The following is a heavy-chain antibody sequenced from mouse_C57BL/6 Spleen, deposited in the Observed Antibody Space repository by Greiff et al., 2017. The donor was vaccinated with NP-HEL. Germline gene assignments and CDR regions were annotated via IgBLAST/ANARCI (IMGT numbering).Heavy chain of an antibody. J-gene: IGHJ2*01. CDR2: INPYNGGT. V-gene: IGHV1-19*01. Sequence: EVQLQQSGPVLVKPGASVKMSCKASGYTFTDHYMNWVKQSHGKSLEWIGVINPYNGGTSYNQKFKGKATLTVDKSSSTAYMELNSLTSEDSAVYYCARKGLLYYFDYWGQVTTLTVSS. D-gene: IGHD3-3*01. CDR3: ARKGLLYYFDY. CDR1: GYTFTDHY.